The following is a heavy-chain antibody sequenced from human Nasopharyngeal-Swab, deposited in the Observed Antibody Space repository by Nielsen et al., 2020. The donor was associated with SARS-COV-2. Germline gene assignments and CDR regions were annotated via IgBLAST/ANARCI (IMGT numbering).Heavy chain of an antibody. D-gene: IGHD2-2*01. J-gene: IGHJ4*02. CDR3: ARDDVYCSSTSCYRAPLNY. CDR2: IYYSGST. V-gene: IGHV4-30-4*01. Sequence: WIRQPPGKGLEWIRYIYYSGSTYYNPSLKSRVTISVDTSKNQFSLKLSSVTAADTAVYYCARDDVYCSSTSCYRAPLNYWGQGTLVTVSS.